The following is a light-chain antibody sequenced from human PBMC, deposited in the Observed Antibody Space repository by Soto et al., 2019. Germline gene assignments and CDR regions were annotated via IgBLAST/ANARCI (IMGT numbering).Light chain of an antibody. CDR1: QSVSSSY. V-gene: IGKV3-20*01. CDR3: QQYGRWWT. CDR2: GAS. J-gene: IGKJ1*01. Sequence: EIVLTQSPGTLSLSPGERATLSCRASQSVSSSYLAWYQQKPGQAPRLLIYGASSRATGIPDRFSGSESGTDFTLTISRLEPEDFAVYYCQQYGRWWTFGQGTKVEIK.